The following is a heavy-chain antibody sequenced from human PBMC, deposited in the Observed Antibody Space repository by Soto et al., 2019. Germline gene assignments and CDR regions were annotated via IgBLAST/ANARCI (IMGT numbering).Heavy chain of an antibody. CDR1: GFTFSSYG. J-gene: IGHJ6*02. CDR3: AKVSDGMDV. V-gene: IGHV3-30*18. CDR2: ISYDGSNK. Sequence: GGSLRLSCAASGFTFSSYGMHWVRQAPGKGLEWVAVISYDGSNKYYADSVKGRFTISRDNSRNTLYLQMNSLRAEDTAVYYCAKVSDGMDVWGQGTTVTVS.